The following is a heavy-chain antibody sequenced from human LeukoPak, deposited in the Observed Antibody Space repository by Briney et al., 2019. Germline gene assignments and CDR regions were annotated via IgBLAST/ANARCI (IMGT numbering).Heavy chain of an antibody. D-gene: IGHD2-15*01. J-gene: IGHJ6*02. CDR2: FDPEDGET. CDR1: GYTLTELS. CDR3: AGAPYCSGGSCYSPYYYGMDV. V-gene: IGHV1-24*01. Sequence: ASVKVSCKFSGYTLTELSMHWVRQAPGKGLEWMGGFDPEDGETIYAQNFQGRVTITADKSTSTAYMELSSLRSEDTAVYYCAGAPYCSGGSCYSPYYYGMDVWGQGTTVTVSS.